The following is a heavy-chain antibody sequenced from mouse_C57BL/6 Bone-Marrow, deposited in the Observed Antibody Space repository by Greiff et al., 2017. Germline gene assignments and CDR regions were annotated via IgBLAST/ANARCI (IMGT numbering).Heavy chain of an antibody. CDR2: IWTGGGT. V-gene: IGHV2-9-1*01. CDR3: ASLITTVVEGFAY. D-gene: IGHD1-1*01. J-gene: IGHJ3*01. CDR1: GFSLTSYA. Sequence: VQRVESGPGLVAPSQSLSITCTVSGFSLTSYAISWVRQPPGKGLEWLGVIWTGGGTNYNSALKSRLSISKDNSKSQVFLKMNSLQTDDTARYYCASLITTVVEGFAYWGQGTLVTVSA.